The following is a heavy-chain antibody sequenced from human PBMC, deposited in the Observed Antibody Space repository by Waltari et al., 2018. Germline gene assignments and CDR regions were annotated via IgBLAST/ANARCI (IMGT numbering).Heavy chain of an antibody. CDR2: INAGNGNT. D-gene: IGHD6-19*01. V-gene: IGHV1-3*01. CDR1: GYTFTSYA. J-gene: IGHJ4*02. Sequence: QVQLVQSGAEVKKPGASVKVSCKASGYTFTSYAMHWVRQAPGQRLEWMGWINAGNGNTKYSQKFQGRFTITRDTSASTAYMELSSLRSEDTAVYYCARDRSSGWDALLDYWGQGTLVTVSS. CDR3: ARDRSSGWDALLDY.